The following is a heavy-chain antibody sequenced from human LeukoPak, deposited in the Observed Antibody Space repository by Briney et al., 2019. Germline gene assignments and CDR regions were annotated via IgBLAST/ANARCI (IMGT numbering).Heavy chain of an antibody. J-gene: IGHJ4*02. CDR1: GGTFSSYA. CDR2: IIPILGIA. D-gene: IGHD1-14*01. Sequence: SVKVSCKASGGTFSSYAISWVRQAPGQGLEWMGRIIPILGIANYAQKFQGRVTITADKSTSTAYMELSSLRSEDTAVYYCASGPQGTAAPYFDYWGQGTLVTVSS. V-gene: IGHV1-69*04. CDR3: ASGPQGTAAPYFDY.